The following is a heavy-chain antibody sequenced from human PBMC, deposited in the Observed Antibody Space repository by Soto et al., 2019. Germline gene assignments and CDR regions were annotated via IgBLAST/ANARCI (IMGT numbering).Heavy chain of an antibody. CDR3: ARDRGFFFQAEDGIRDVRSVSAFLLNRSSDL. Sequence: QTPGKGLEWIGYIYYSGSTNYNPSLKSRVTISVDTSRNQFSLKLSSVTAADTAVYYCARDRGFFFQAEDGIRDVRSVSAFLLNRSSDL. D-gene: IGHD3-10*02. J-gene: IGHJ2*01. CDR2: IYYSGST. V-gene: IGHV4-59*01.